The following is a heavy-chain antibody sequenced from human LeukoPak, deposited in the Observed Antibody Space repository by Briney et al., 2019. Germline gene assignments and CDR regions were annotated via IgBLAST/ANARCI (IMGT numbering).Heavy chain of an antibody. CDR3: ARQPHAFDNWFDS. V-gene: IGHV4-39*01. J-gene: IGHJ5*01. CDR1: DGSISSGSYY. CDR2: IHYSGIT. Sequence: PSETPSLTCTVSDGSISSGSYYWGWIRQPPGKGLEWIANIHYSGITYYNPSLKSRVTISVDTSKNQFSLKLTSVTAADTAFYYCARQPHAFDNWFDSWGQGTLVTVSS. D-gene: IGHD3-10*01.